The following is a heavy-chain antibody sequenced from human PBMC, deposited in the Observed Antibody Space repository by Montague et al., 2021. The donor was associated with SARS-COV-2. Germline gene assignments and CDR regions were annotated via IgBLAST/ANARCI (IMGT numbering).Heavy chain of an antibody. CDR2: INGDGSHT. D-gene: IGHD2-15*01. J-gene: IGHJ3*01. V-gene: IGHV3-74*01. CDR3: AIVGERRGQDGFDV. Sequence: SRRLSWAASGFTFTSNWMHWVRQAPGKGLVWVSYINGDGSHTNCADSVKGRFTTSRDNSRNTLYLQMNSLRAEDTAVYYCAIVGERRGQDGFDVWGQGTMVTVSS. CDR1: GFTFTSNW.